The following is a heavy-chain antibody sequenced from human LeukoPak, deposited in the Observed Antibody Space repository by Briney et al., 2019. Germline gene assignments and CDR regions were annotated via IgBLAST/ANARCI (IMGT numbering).Heavy chain of an antibody. J-gene: IGHJ6*03. CDR1: GDSVSSNSAA. CDR2: TYYRSKWYN. CDR3: ARDKGSGSYWTYYYYYYMDV. Sequence: SQTLSLTCAISGDSVSSNSAAWNWIRQSPSRGLEWLGRTYYRSKWYNDYAVSVKSRITINPDTSKNQFSLQLNSVTPEDTAVYYCARDKGSGSYWTYYYYYYMDVWGKGTTVTISS. D-gene: IGHD3-10*01. V-gene: IGHV6-1*01.